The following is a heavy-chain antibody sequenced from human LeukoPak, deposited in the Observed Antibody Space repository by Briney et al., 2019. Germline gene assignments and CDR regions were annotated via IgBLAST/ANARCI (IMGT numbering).Heavy chain of an antibody. D-gene: IGHD6-13*01. V-gene: IGHV4-34*01. CDR2: INHSEST. Sequence: SETLSLTCAVYGGSFSGYYWSWIRQPPGKGLEWIGEINHSESTNYNPSLKSRVTISVDTSKNQFSLKLSSVTAADTAVYYCARIASIAAADPFDYWGQGTLVTVSS. CDR3: ARIASIAAADPFDY. J-gene: IGHJ4*02. CDR1: GGSFSGYY.